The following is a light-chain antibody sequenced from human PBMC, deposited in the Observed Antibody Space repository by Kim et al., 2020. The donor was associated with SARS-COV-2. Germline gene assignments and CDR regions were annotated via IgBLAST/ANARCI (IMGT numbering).Light chain of an antibody. V-gene: IGLV3-1*01. CDR2: QDS. CDR3: QAWDSSTAV. J-gene: IGLJ3*02. Sequence: SASPGQTASITCSGDKLGDKYACWYQQKPGQSPVLVIYQDSKRPSGIPDRFSGSNSGNTASLTISGTQAMDEAYYYCQAWDSSTAVFGGGTQLTFL. CDR1: KLGDKY.